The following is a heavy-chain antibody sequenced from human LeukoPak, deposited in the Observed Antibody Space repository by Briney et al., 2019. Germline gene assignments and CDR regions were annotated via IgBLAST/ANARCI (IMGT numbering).Heavy chain of an antibody. D-gene: IGHD2-15*01. CDR2: ISYDGSNK. V-gene: IGHV3-30*18. J-gene: IGHJ6*04. CDR3: AKELVAATQYYYYYYGMDV. Sequence: PGGSLRLSCAASGFTFSSYGMHRVRQAPGKGLEWVAVISYDGSNKYYADSVKGRFTISRDNSKNTLYLQMNSLRAEDTAVYYCAKELVAATQYYYYYYGMDVWGKGTTVTVSS. CDR1: GFTFSSYG.